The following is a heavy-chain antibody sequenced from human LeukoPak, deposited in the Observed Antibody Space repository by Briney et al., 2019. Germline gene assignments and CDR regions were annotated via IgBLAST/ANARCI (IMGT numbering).Heavy chain of an antibody. V-gene: IGHV1-69*13. CDR3: AVGANGIFDY. CDR1: GGTFSSYA. Sequence: GASVKVSCKASGGTFSSYAISWVRQVPGQGLEWMGGIIPIFGTANYAQKFQGRVTITADESTSTAYMELSSLRSEDTAVYYCAVGANGIFDYWGQGTLVTVSS. CDR2: IIPIFGTA. D-gene: IGHD1-26*01. J-gene: IGHJ4*02.